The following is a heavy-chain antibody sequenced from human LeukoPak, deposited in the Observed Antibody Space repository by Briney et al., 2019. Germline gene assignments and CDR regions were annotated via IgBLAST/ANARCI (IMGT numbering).Heavy chain of an antibody. CDR2: IYPGDSDT. V-gene: IGHV5-51*01. CDR1: GYSFIRNW. Sequence: PGESLKISCKGSGYSFIRNWIGWVRQMPGKGLEWMAIIYPGDSDTRYSPSFQGQVTISADKSISTAYLPWSSLTASDTAMYYCARLGTSATYFEFWGQGTLVTVSS. D-gene: IGHD2-15*01. J-gene: IGHJ4*02. CDR3: ARLGTSATYFEF.